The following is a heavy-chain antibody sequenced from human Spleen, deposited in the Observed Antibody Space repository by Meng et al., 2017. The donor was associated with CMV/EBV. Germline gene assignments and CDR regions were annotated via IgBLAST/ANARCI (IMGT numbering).Heavy chain of an antibody. V-gene: IGHV4-4*02. Sequence: LTCAVSGGSFSIDYWWSWVRQAPGKGLQWLGELHHSGTTTYNPSLNSRVTFSLDKSKNEFSLKLTSVTVADTAVYYCARNGHYSLDSWSQGTLVTVSS. CDR3: ARNGHYSLDS. J-gene: IGHJ4*02. CDR1: GGSFSIDYW. CDR2: LHHSGTT. D-gene: IGHD3-22*01.